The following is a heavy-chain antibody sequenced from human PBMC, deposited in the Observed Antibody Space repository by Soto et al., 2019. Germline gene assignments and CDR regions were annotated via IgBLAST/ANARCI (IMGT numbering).Heavy chain of an antibody. V-gene: IGHV3-23*01. CDR3: AKGIGVLRYFDWLDFYYYYMDV. CDR1: GFTFSSYA. D-gene: IGHD3-9*01. CDR2: ISGSGGST. Sequence: GGSLRLSCAASGFTFSSYAMSWVRQAPGKGLEWVSAISGSGGSTYYADSVKGRFTISRDNSKNTLYLQMNSLRAEDTAVYYCAKGIGVLRYFDWLDFYYYYMDVWGQGTTVTVSS. J-gene: IGHJ6*03.